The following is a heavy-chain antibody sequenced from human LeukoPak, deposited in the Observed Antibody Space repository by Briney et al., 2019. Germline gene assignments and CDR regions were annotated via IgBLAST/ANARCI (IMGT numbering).Heavy chain of an antibody. D-gene: IGHD3-22*01. Sequence: ASVKVSCKASGYTFTGHYMHWVRQAPGQGLEWMGWINPKSGGTNFAQKFQGRVTMTRDTSISTAYMEMSRLRSDDRAVYYCVRENADSSGYYFLDYWGQGTLVTVSS. J-gene: IGHJ4*02. V-gene: IGHV1-2*02. CDR3: VRENADSSGYYFLDY. CDR2: INPKSGGT. CDR1: GYTFTGHY.